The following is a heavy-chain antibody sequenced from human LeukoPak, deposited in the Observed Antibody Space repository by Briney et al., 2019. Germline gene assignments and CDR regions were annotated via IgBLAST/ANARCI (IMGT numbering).Heavy chain of an antibody. Sequence: GGSRKISGKGSGSSFTSYWIGGGRQLPGKGLGGMGIIYPGDSDTRYSPSFQGQVTVSAAKSISTAYLQWSSLKASDTAMYYCARLGGLYYYYYMDVWGKGTTVTVSS. CDR3: ARLGGLYYYYYMDV. CDR1: GSSFTSYW. D-gene: IGHD3-16*01. V-gene: IGHV5-51*01. J-gene: IGHJ6*03. CDR2: IYPGDSDT.